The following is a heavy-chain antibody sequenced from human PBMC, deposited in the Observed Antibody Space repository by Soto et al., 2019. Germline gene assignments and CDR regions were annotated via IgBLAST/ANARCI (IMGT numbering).Heavy chain of an antibody. Sequence: QVQLVQSGAEVKKPGASVKVSCKASGYSFTNYDINWVRQATGQGLEWIGWMHPSSGNTGFAQKFQGRATMTRDTSISTAYMELSSLRFEDTAVYYCTRGDFWGQGTLVTVSA. V-gene: IGHV1-8*01. CDR3: TRGDF. CDR1: GYSFTNYD. J-gene: IGHJ4*02. CDR2: MHPSSGNT.